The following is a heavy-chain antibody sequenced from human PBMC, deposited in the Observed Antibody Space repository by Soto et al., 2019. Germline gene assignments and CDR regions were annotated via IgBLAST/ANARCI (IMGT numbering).Heavy chain of an antibody. CDR2: ISGSGGST. Sequence: GGSLRLSCAASGFTFSSYAMSWVRQAPGKGLEWVSAISGSGGSTYYADSVKGRFTISRDNSKNTLYLQMNSLRAEDTAVYYCAKDLRGYSGYGHDDYWGQGTLVTVSA. CDR1: GFTFSSYA. J-gene: IGHJ4*02. V-gene: IGHV3-23*01. CDR3: AKDLRGYSGYGHDDY. D-gene: IGHD5-12*01.